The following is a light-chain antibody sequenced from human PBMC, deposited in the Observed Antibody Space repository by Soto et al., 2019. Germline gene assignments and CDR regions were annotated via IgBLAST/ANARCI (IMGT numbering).Light chain of an antibody. Sequence: QSVLTQPASVSGSPGQSITISCTGTSSDVGGHNLLSWYQQRPGKAPKAIIYEAYRRPSGVSPRFSGSKSGNTASLTISGLQAEDEADYYCCSYAGGNIVYVFGTGTKVTVL. CDR3: CSYAGGNIVYV. CDR2: EAY. J-gene: IGLJ1*01. CDR1: SSDVGGHNL. V-gene: IGLV2-23*01.